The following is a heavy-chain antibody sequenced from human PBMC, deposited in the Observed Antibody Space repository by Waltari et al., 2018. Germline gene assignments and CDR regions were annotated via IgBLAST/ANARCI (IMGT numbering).Heavy chain of an antibody. CDR3: ARGPYSSSWKGEFLNWFDP. CDR1: GYTFTSYD. Sequence: QVQLVQSGAEVKKPGASVKVSCKASGYTFTSYDINWVRQATGQGLEWMGWMNPNSGNTGYAQKFQGRVTITRNTSISTAYMELSSLRSEDTAVYYCARGPYSSSWKGEFLNWFDPWGQGTLVTVSS. V-gene: IGHV1-8*03. CDR2: MNPNSGNT. J-gene: IGHJ5*02. D-gene: IGHD6-13*01.